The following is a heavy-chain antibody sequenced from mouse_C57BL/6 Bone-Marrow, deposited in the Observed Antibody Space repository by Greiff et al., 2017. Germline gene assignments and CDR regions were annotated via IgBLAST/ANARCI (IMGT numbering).Heavy chain of an antibody. V-gene: IGHV1-59*01. Sequence: VQLQQPGAELVRPGTSVKLSCKASGYTFTSYWMHWVKQRPGQGLEWIGVIDPSDSYTNYNQKFKGKAKLTVDTSSSTAYMQLSSLTSEDSAVYYCARGVRYWGQGTTLTVSS. J-gene: IGHJ2*01. CDR2: IDPSDSYT. CDR3: ARGVRY. CDR1: GYTFTSYW.